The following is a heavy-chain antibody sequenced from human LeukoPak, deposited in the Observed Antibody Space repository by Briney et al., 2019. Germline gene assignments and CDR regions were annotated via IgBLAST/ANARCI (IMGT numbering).Heavy chain of an antibody. CDR3: ARTIAAAGKTYYFDY. Sequence: SETLSLTCTVSGGSISSGGYYWSWIRQHPGKGLEWIGYIYYSGSTYYNPSLKSRVTISVDTSKNLFSLKLSSVTAADTAVYYCARTIAAAGKTYYFDYWGQGTLVTVSS. V-gene: IGHV4-31*03. CDR1: GGSISSGGYY. D-gene: IGHD6-13*01. CDR2: IYYSGST. J-gene: IGHJ4*02.